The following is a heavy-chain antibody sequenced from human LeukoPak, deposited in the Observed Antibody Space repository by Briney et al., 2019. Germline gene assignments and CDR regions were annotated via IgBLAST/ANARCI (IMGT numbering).Heavy chain of an antibody. CDR3: AKDRPNYHESNGHYYRPNGDY. CDR1: GFTFNIYA. Sequence: GGSLRLSCAASGFTFNIYAMSWVRQAPGKGLEWVSSITSSGDVTFYADSVKDRFTISRDNSKNTLYLQMSRLRAEDTAVYYCAKDRPNYHESNGHYYRPNGDYWGQGTLVTVPS. J-gene: IGHJ4*02. V-gene: IGHV3-23*01. D-gene: IGHD3-22*01. CDR2: ITSSGDVT.